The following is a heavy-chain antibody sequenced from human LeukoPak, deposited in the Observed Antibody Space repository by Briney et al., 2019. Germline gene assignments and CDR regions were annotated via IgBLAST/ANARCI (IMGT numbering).Heavy chain of an antibody. CDR3: ARERYYYDSSGYYRLFDY. V-gene: IGHV3-30-3*01. CDR2: IPYDGSNK. J-gene: IGHJ4*02. CDR1: GFTFSSYA. Sequence: GGSLRLSCAASGFTFSSYAMHWVRQAPGKGLEWVAVIPYDGSNKYYADSVRGRFTISRDNSKNTLYLQMNSLRAEDTAVYYCARERYYYDSSGYYRLFDYWGQGTLVTVSS. D-gene: IGHD3-22*01.